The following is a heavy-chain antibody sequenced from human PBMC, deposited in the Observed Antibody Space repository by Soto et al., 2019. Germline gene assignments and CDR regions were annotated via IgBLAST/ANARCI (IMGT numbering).Heavy chain of an antibody. CDR1: GFSFSTYN. D-gene: IGHD1-26*01. V-gene: IGHV3-21*02. CDR2: INGRSNYK. J-gene: IGHJ4*02. Sequence: EVQVVESGGGLVKPGGSLRLSCATSGFSFSTYNMNWVRQAPGKGLEWVSSINGRSNYKYYTDSVKGRFAISKDNPKNSLYLQMDSLRVEDAAVYYCVRVDVLVGSNSAFDYWGQGTPVTVSS. CDR3: VRVDVLVGSNSAFDY.